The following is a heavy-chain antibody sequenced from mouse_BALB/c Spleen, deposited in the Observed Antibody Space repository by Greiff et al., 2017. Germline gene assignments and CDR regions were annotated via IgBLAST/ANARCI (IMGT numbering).Heavy chain of an antibody. CDR2: ISYSGST. D-gene: IGHD1-1*01. J-gene: IGHJ1*01. Sequence: EVKLVESGPGLVKPSQSLSLTCTVTGYSITSDYAWNWIRQFPGNKLEWMGYISYSGSTSYNPSLKSRISITRDTSKNQFFLQLNSVTTEDTATYYCARRDYYGSSGYFDVWGAGTTVTVAS. V-gene: IGHV3-2*02. CDR1: GYSITSDYA. CDR3: ARRDYYGSSGYFDV.